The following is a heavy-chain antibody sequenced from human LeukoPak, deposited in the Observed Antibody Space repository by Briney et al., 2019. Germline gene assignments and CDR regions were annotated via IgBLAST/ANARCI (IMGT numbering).Heavy chain of an antibody. CDR1: GCSISSNY. D-gene: IGHD1-26*01. V-gene: IGHV4-59*01. CDR2: IYYSGST. CDR3: VRGLCSGSLVDY. Sequence: SETLSLTCTVSGCSISSNYPCFIRQPPGKGLEWIGYIYYSGSTNYNPSLKSRVTISVATSKNQFSLKLNSVTAAGTGVYNCVRGLCSGSLVDYWGQGTLVTVS. J-gene: IGHJ4*02.